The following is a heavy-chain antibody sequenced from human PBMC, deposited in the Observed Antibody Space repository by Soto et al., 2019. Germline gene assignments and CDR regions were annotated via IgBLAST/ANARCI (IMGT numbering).Heavy chain of an antibody. CDR3: ARRIAVAGYYYYYGMDV. CDR2: IYYSGST. CDR1: GGSISSSSYY. V-gene: IGHV4-39*01. D-gene: IGHD6-19*01. Sequence: PSETLSLTCTVSGGSISSSSYYWGWIRQPPGKGLEWIGSIYYSGSTYYNPSLKSRVTISVDTSKNQFSLKLSSVTAADTAVYYCARRIAVAGYYYYYGMDVWGQGTTVT. J-gene: IGHJ6*02.